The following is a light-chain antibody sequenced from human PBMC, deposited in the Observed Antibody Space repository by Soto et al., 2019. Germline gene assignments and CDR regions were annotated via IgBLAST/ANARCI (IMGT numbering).Light chain of an antibody. CDR3: SSYTSSSTLV. V-gene: IGLV2-14*03. J-gene: IGLJ1*01. CDR1: SSDVDGYNY. CDR2: DVN. Sequence: QSALTQPASVSGSPGQSITISCTGTSSDVDGYNYVSWYQQHPGKAPKLMIYDVNNRPSGVSYRFSGSKSGNTASLTISGLQAEDEADYYCSSYTSSSTLVFGTGTKLTVL.